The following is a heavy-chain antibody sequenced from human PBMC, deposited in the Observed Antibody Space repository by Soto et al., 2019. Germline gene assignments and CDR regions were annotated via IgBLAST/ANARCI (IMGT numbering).Heavy chain of an antibody. V-gene: IGHV3-23*01. D-gene: IGHD6-19*01. CDR3: AKRPLTAAGFDY. CDR1: GFTFSNYA. J-gene: IGHJ4*02. Sequence: EVQLLESGGGLVQPGGSLRLSCAASGFTFSNYAMTWVRQAPGKGLEWVSVITGSGGGTYFVDSVKGRFTISRDDSKNTWYLQRNSMRAEETAVYYCAKRPLTAAGFDYWGQGTLGTASS. CDR2: ITGSGGGT.